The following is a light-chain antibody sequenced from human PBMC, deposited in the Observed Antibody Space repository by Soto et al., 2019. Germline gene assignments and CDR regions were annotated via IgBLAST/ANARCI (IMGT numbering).Light chain of an antibody. J-gene: IGKJ5*01. CDR1: QSVSSY. V-gene: IGKV3-11*01. CDR3: QQRNYWQVT. CDR2: GTS. Sequence: EIVLTQSPATLSLSPGERATLSCRASQSVSSYLAWYQQKPGQAPRLLIYGTSSRATGISDRFSGSGSGTDFTLTISSLEPEDFAVYYCQQRNYWQVTFGQGTRLEIK.